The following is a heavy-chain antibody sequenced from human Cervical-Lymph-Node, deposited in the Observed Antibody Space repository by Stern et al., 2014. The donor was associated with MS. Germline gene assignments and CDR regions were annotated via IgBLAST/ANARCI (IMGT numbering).Heavy chain of an antibody. Sequence: QMQLMPSWAEVKKPGSSVKVSFKASGGTISTYIIGLVRQAPGQGLELMGGIIPIVGIANYAEKFQDRVTITADESTSTAYMDLSSLRSEDKAVYYCARATSDYIWGTYRFLDSWGQGTLVIVSS. CDR1: GGTISTYI. V-gene: IGHV1-69*01. J-gene: IGHJ4*02. CDR2: IIPIVGIA. CDR3: ARATSDYIWGTYRFLDS. D-gene: IGHD3-16*02.